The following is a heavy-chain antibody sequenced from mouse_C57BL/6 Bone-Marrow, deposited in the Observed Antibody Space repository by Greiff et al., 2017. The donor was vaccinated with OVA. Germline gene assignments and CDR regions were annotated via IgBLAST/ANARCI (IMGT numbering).Heavy chain of an antibody. CDR2: ILPGSGST. D-gene: IGHD1-1*01. J-gene: IGHJ2*01. CDR1: GYTFTGYW. CDR3: ARPYITTVVARYYFDY. Sequence: QVQLQQSGAELMKPGASVKLSCKATGYTFTGYWIEWVKQRPGHGLEWIGEILPGSGSTNYNEKFKGKATFTADTSSNTAYMQLSSLTTEDSAIYYCARPYITTVVARYYFDYWGQGTTLTVSS. V-gene: IGHV1-9*01.